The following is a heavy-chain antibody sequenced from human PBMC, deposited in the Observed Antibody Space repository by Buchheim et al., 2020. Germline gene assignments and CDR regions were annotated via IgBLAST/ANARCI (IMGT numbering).Heavy chain of an antibody. V-gene: IGHV4-59*01. CDR2: IYYSGST. J-gene: IGHJ4*02. CDR3: ARDFGRRATTDY. D-gene: IGHD5-24*01. Sequence: QVQLQESGPGLVKPSETLSLTCTVSGGSISSYYWSWIRQPPGKGLEWIGYIYYSGSTNYNPSLKSRVTISVDTSKNQFSLKLSSVTVADTAVYYCARDFGRRATTDYWGQGTL. CDR1: GGSISSYY.